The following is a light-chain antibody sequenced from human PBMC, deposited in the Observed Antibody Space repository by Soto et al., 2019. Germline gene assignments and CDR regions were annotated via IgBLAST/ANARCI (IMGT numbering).Light chain of an antibody. CDR1: RSNIGSHP. Sequence: QSVLTQPPSASGTPGQTVTVSCSGGRSNIGSHPVHWYQQLPGTAPKLHIFNKNLRPFGVPDRFSGSKSGTSASLAISGLQSEDEADYYCATWDDSLNGPVFGGGTKLTVL. CDR2: NKN. V-gene: IGLV1-44*01. J-gene: IGLJ3*02. CDR3: ATWDDSLNGPV.